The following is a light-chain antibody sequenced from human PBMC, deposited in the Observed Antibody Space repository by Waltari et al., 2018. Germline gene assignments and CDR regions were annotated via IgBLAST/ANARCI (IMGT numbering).Light chain of an antibody. CDR1: QNINNY. CDR3: QQSYSTPPLT. J-gene: IGKJ4*01. Sequence: DIQMTQSPSSLSASLGDRVTITCRASQNINNYLNWYQQKPGKAPRLLISAPSSLQSGVPSRFSGSGSGTDFTLTISSLQPEDFATYYCQQSYSTPPLTFGGGTKVEI. CDR2: APS. V-gene: IGKV1-39*01.